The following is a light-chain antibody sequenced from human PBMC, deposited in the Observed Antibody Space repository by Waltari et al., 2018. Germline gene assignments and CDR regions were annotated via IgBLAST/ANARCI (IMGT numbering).Light chain of an antibody. Sequence: EIVMTQSPATLSVSPGERATLSCRASQSVSSNLAWYQQKPGQAPRLLIYGASTRATGIPARFIGSGSGIEFTLTISSLQSEDFAVYYCQQYNNWPRWTFGQGTKVEIK. J-gene: IGKJ1*01. CDR2: GAS. V-gene: IGKV3-15*01. CDR3: QQYNNWPRWT. CDR1: QSVSSN.